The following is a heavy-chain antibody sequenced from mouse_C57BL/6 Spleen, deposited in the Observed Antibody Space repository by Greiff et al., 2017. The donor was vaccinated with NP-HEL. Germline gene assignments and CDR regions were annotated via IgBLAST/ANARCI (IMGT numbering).Heavy chain of an antibody. CDR2: IDPNSGGT. J-gene: IGHJ4*01. V-gene: IGHV1-72*01. Sequence: QVQLQQPGAELVKPGASVKLSCKASGYTFTSYWMHWVKQRPGRGLEWIGRIDPNSGGTKYNEKFKSKATLTVDKPSSTADMQLSSLTSEDSAVYFWARSIILRNHYAMAYWGQGTSVTVSS. CDR3: ARSIILRNHYAMAY. D-gene: IGHD1-1*01. CDR1: GYTFTSYW.